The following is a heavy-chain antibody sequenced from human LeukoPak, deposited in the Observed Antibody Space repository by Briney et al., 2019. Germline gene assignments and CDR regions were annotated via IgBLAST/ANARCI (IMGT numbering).Heavy chain of an antibody. J-gene: IGHJ4*02. Sequence: SETLSLTCTVSGGSVSTSDYYWGWIRQTPGKGLEWIGYIFHNGKTNYNPSLKGRVTISIDTSNNQFSLRLPSVTAADTAVYYCARIFDSWGQGTLVTVSS. CDR1: GGSVSTSDYY. CDR3: ARIFDS. V-gene: IGHV4-61*05. CDR2: IFHNGKT.